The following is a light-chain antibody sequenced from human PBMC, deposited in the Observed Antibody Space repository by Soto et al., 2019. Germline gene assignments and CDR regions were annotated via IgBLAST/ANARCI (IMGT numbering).Light chain of an antibody. Sequence: QSALTQSASVSGSPGQSITISCTGTSSDVWIYNLVSWYQQHPGKAPKLMIYEGSKRPSGVSNRFSGSKSGNTASLTISGLQAEDEADYYCCSYADSSTLVFGGGTQLTVL. V-gene: IGLV2-23*01. CDR1: SSDVWIYNL. CDR2: EGS. CDR3: CSYADSSTLV. J-gene: IGLJ2*01.